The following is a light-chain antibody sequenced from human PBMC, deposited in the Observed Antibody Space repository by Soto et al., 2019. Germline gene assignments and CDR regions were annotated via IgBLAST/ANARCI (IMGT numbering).Light chain of an antibody. J-gene: IGLJ3*02. CDR3: GTWDSSLSAGV. CDR2: DNN. CDR1: TSNIGNTY. Sequence: QSVLTQPPSVSAAPGQKVTISCSGSTSNIGNTYVSWYQKVPGTAPKLLIYDNNKRPSGIPDRFSGSKSGTSATLGITGLQTGDEADYYCGTWDSSLSAGVFGGGTKLTVL. V-gene: IGLV1-51*01.